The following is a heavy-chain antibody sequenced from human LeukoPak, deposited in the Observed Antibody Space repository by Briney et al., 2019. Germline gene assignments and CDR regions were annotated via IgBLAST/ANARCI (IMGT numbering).Heavy chain of an antibody. D-gene: IGHD5-18*01. J-gene: IGHJ5*02. CDR1: GGSISSGGYY. Sequence: SETLSLTCTVSGGSISSGGYYWSWIRQHPGKGLEWIGYIYYSGSTYYNPSLKSRVTISVDTSKNQFSPKLSSVTAADTAVYYCAREGLGVDTAGNWFDPWGQGTLVTVSS. CDR3: AREGLGVDTAGNWFDP. CDR2: IYYSGST. V-gene: IGHV4-31*03.